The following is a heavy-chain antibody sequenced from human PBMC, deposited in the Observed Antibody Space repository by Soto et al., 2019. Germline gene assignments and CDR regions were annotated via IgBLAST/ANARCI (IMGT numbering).Heavy chain of an antibody. V-gene: IGHV3-30*18. CDR3: AKDIHDILTMGPCYYYGMDV. J-gene: IGHJ6*02. D-gene: IGHD3-9*01. Sequence: GGSLRLSCAASGFTFSSYGMHWVRQAPGKGLEWVAVISYDGSNKYYADSVKGRFTISRDNSKNTLYLQMNSLRAEDTAVYYCAKDIHDILTMGPCYYYGMDVWGQGTTVTVSS. CDR1: GFTFSSYG. CDR2: ISYDGSNK.